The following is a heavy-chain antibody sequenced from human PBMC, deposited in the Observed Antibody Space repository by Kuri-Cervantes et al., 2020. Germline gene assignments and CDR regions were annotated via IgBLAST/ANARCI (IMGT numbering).Heavy chain of an antibody. D-gene: IGHD2-15*01. CDR1: GFTFSSYG. CDR2: IWYDGSNK. CDR3: ARSPYCSGGSCSRGYWYFDL. V-gene: IGHV3-33*01. Sequence: GGSLRLSCAASGFTFSSYGMHWVRQAPGKGLEWVAVIWYDGSNKYYADSVKGRFTISRDNAKNSLYLQMNSLRAEDTAVYYCARSPYCSGGSCSRGYWYFDLWGRGTLVTVSS. J-gene: IGHJ2*01.